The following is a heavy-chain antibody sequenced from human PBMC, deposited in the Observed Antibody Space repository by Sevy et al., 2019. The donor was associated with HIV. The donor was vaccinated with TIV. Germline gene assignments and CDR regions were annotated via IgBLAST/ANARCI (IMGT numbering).Heavy chain of an antibody. CDR3: ATTKDYYENSGYPIDF. CDR2: FDPEDGEM. J-gene: IGHJ4*02. V-gene: IGHV1-24*01. Sequence: ASVKVSCKGSGYILTKFSIHWVRQAHGKGLEWMGTFDPEDGEMIYAQRFQGRLTMTEDTSTDTAYMELSSLRSEDTAVYYCATTKDYYENSGYPIDFWGQGTLVTVSS. CDR1: GYILTKFS. D-gene: IGHD3-22*01.